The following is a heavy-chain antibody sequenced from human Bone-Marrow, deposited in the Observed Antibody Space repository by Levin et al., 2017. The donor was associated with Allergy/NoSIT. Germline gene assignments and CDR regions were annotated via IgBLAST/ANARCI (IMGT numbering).Heavy chain of an antibody. CDR3: ARDKRAATPYYLDD. CDR1: GFPFDDYA. Sequence: LSLPCAASGFPFDDYAMHWVRPAPGKGLEWVSGISWNSGSRGYADSVKGRFTISRDNAKNSLYLQMNSLRPEDTALYYCARDKRAATPYYLDDWGQGTLVTVSS. CDR2: ISWNSGSR. J-gene: IGHJ4*02. V-gene: IGHV3-9*01. D-gene: IGHD2-15*01.